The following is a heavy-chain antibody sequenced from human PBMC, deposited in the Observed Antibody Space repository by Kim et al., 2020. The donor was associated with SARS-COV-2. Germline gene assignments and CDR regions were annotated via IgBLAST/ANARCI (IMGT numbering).Heavy chain of an antibody. Sequence: GESLKISCKGSGYSFTTNWIAWVRQMPGKGLAWMGVIYPSDSDARYSPSFQGRVTISADRSIDTAYLQWTTLTASDTAMYYCARQGNTGNFDFWSNSYKAPMDVWGKGTTVTVSS. CDR2: IYPSDSDA. CDR3: ARQGNTGNFDFWSNSYKAPMDV. CDR1: GYSFTTNW. J-gene: IGHJ6*03. V-gene: IGHV5-51*01. D-gene: IGHD3-3*01.